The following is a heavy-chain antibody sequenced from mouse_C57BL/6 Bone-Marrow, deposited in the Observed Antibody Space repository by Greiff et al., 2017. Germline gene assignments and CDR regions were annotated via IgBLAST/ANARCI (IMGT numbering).Heavy chain of an antibody. CDR2: IYPRGGST. J-gene: IGHJ1*03. CDR3: ARDYGSSYWYFDV. Sequence: VKLMESGPELVKPGASVKLSCKASGYTFTSYDINWVKQRPGQGLEWIGWIYPRGGSTKYNEKFKGKATLTVDTSSSSAYMQLHSLTSKDSAFYFCARDYGSSYWYFDVWGTGTTVTVTA. CDR1: GYTFTSYD. D-gene: IGHD1-1*01. V-gene: IGHV1-85*01.